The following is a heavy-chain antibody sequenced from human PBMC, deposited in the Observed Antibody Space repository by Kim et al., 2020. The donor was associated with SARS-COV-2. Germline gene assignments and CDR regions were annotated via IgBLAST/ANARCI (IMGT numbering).Heavy chain of an antibody. D-gene: IGHD1-1*01. J-gene: IGHJ4*02. CDR3: ARYRPRTGTIDY. V-gene: IGHV4-39*01. Sequence: YSNPSLTSRVTISVDTSKNQFSLKLSSVTAADTAVYYCARYRPRTGTIDYWGQGTLVTVSS.